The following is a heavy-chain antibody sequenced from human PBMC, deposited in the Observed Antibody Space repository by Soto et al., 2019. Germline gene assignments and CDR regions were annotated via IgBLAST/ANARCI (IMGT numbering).Heavy chain of an antibody. J-gene: IGHJ6*02. Sequence: SETLSLTCTVSGGSISSSSYYWGWIRQPPGKGLEWIGSIYYSGSTYYNPSLKSRVTISVDTSKNQFSLKLSSVTAADTAVYYCARYSSSSWYYGMDVLGQGTTVTVSS. D-gene: IGHD6-6*01. V-gene: IGHV4-39*01. CDR2: IYYSGST. CDR3: ARYSSSSWYYGMDV. CDR1: GGSISSSSYY.